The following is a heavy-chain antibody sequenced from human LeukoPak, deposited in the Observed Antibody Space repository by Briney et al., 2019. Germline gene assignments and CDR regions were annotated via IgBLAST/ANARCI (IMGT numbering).Heavy chain of an antibody. D-gene: IGHD2-21*02. Sequence: PGGSLRLSCAASGFTFSSYGMHWVRQAPGKGLEWVAVISYDGSNKYYADSVKGRFTISRDNSKNTLYLQMNSLRAEDTAVYYCVKEAYCDGDCYSPYWGQEPWSPSPQ. CDR3: VKEAYCDGDCYSPY. V-gene: IGHV3-30*18. J-gene: IGHJ4*02. CDR1: GFTFSSYG. CDR2: ISYDGSNK.